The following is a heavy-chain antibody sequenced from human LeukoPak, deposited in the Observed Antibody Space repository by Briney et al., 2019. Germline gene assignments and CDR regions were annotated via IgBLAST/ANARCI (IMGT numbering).Heavy chain of an antibody. CDR2: IYYSGST. CDR1: GVSISSGGYY. D-gene: IGHD3-22*01. Sequence: SETLSLTCTVSGVSISSGGYYWSWLRQHPGKGLEWIGYIYYSGSTYYNPSLKSRVTISVDTSKNQFSLKLRSVTAADTAVYYCARVVYYPIRPDAFDIWGQGTMVTVSS. CDR3: ARVVYYPIRPDAFDI. J-gene: IGHJ3*02. V-gene: IGHV4-31*03.